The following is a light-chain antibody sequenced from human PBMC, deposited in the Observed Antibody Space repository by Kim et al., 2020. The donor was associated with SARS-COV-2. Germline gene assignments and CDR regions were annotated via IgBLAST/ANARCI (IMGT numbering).Light chain of an antibody. CDR2: GNN. CDR3: QSYDNSLSGYV. J-gene: IGLJ1*01. Sequence: QGVTITGAGSIANIGASYDVHWYQQLPEPAPKLLIYGNNNRPSGVPDRFSGAKSDTSASLAIIGLQAEDEADYYCQSYDNSLSGYVFGTGTKVTVL. V-gene: IGLV1-40*01. CDR1: IANIGASYD.